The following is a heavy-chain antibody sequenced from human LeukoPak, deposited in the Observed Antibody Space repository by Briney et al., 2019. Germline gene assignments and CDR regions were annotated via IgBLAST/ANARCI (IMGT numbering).Heavy chain of an antibody. Sequence: GGSLRLSCVGSGFTFRSHAMSWVRQAPEKGLEFVSGIYENGGTTYYADSVKGRFSISRDNSENTLYLQMNSLRAEDTAVYYCARDYGSGSYYRYWGQGTLVTVSS. CDR3: ARDYGSGSYYRY. CDR1: GFTFRSHA. CDR2: IYENGGTT. V-gene: IGHV3-23*01. J-gene: IGHJ4*02. D-gene: IGHD3-10*01.